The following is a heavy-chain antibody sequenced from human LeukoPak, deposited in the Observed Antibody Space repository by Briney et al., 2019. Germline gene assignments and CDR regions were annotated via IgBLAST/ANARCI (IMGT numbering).Heavy chain of an antibody. J-gene: IGHJ4*02. CDR3: ARGVSMFAPFDY. V-gene: IGHV4-59*01. CDR1: GGSISSYY. D-gene: IGHD3-10*02. CDR2: IYHSGST. Sequence: SETLSLDCTVSGGSISSYYWSWIRQPPGKGPEWIGYIYHSGSTNYNPSLRSRVTMSLDTSKNQFSLKLRSVTAADTAVYYYARGVSMFAPFDYWGQGALVTASS.